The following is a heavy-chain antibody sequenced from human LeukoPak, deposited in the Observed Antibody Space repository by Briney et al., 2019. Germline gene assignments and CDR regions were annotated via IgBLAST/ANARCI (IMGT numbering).Heavy chain of an antibody. D-gene: IGHD1-26*01. V-gene: IGHV3-15*01. J-gene: IGHJ4*02. CDR3: STDRLEGAIDS. Sequence: PGGPLRLSCAASGFTFSNAWMSGARQAPGKGLEWVGRIKSKSDGGTTGCAAAVKVRFTMPRDDSKTMLSLQMNSLKAEDTAVYYCSTDRLEGAIDSWGQGSMVGVCS. CDR1: GFTFSNAW. CDR2: IKSKSDGGTT.